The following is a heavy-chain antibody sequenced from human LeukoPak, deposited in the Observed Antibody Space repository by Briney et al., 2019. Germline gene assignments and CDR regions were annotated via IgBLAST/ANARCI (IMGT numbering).Heavy chain of an antibody. CDR3: ALLHFDP. CDR1: GFTFSDHY. D-gene: IGHD2-15*01. Sequence: PGGSLTLSCAVSGFTFSDHYMDWLRQARGKGVEWVGRTRNIANSYTKECAASVKGRFTISRDDSKNSLYLQMNSLKTEDKAVYYCALLHFDPWGQGTLVTVSS. V-gene: IGHV3-72*01. J-gene: IGHJ5*02. CDR2: TRNIANSYTK.